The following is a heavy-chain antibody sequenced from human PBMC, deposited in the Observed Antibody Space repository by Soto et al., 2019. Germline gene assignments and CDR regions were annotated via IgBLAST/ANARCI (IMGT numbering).Heavy chain of an antibody. D-gene: IGHD5-18*01. CDR3: ARNSKPENWFDP. CDR1: GGSISSYY. Sequence: SETLSLTCTVSGGSISSYYWSWILQPPVKGLEWIGYIYYSGSTNYNPSLKSRVTISVDTPKNQFSLKLSSVTAAETAVYYCARNSKPENWFDPWGKGTLVTVSS. J-gene: IGHJ5*02. V-gene: IGHV4-59*01. CDR2: IYYSGST.